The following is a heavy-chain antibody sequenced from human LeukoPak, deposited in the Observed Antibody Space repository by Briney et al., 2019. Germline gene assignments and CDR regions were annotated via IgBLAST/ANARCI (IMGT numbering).Heavy chain of an antibody. V-gene: IGHV1-8*01. CDR2: VNPNSGNT. J-gene: IGHJ4*02. CDR3: ARGRITVGATVY. Sequence: GASVKVSCKASGYTFTSYDINWVRQATGQGLEWMGWVNPNSGNTGYAQKFQGRVTMTRNTSVSTAYMELSSLRSEDTAVYYCARGRITVGATVYWGQGTLVTVSS. D-gene: IGHD1-26*01. CDR1: GYTFTSYD.